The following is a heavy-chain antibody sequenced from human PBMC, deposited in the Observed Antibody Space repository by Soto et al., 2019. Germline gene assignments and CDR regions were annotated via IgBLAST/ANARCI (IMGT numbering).Heavy chain of an antibody. CDR1: GYSISSGYH. D-gene: IGHD2-15*01. CDR2: IYHSGTT. Sequence: SETLSLTCTVSGYSISSGYHWAWIRQPPGKGLEWIGSIYHSGTTYYNPSLKNQVIISVDTSKNQFSLKLTSVTAADTAIYYCAKENCLHGGCYSFDYWGQGTLVTVSS. CDR3: AKENCLHGGCYSFDY. J-gene: IGHJ4*02. V-gene: IGHV4-38-2*02.